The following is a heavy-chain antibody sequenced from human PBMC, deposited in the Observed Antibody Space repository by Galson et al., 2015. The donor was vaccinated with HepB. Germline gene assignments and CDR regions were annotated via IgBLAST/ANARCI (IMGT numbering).Heavy chain of an antibody. CDR2: IRFDGNNQ. Sequence: PLRLSCAASGFMFSHYGMHWVRQAPGKGLEWVALIRFDGNNQDYADSVKGRFTISRDNSKNTLYLHMNRLRADDTAVYYCARGQQWLDYWGQGTLVTVSS. J-gene: IGHJ4*02. V-gene: IGHV3-33*01. CDR1: GFMFSHYG. D-gene: IGHD6-19*01. CDR3: ARGQQWLDY.